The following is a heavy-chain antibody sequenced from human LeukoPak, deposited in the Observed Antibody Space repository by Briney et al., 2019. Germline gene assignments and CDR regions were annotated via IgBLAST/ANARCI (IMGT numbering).Heavy chain of an antibody. CDR1: GGSFSGYY. J-gene: IGHJ4*02. CDR3: ARVVPSQYCSSTSCYTRKRNYFDY. CDR2: INHSGST. D-gene: IGHD2-2*02. Sequence: PSETLSLTCAVYGGSFSGYYWSWIRQPPGKGLEWIGEINHSGSTNYNPSLKSRVTISVDTSKNQFSLKLSFVTAADTAVYYCARVVPSQYCSSTSCYTRKRNYFDYWGQGTLVTVSS. V-gene: IGHV4-34*01.